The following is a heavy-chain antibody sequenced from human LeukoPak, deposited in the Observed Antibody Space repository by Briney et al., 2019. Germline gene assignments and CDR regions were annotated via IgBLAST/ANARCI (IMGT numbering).Heavy chain of an antibody. CDR3: ARGGYNYGDMDV. V-gene: IGHV3-33*08. D-gene: IGHD5-18*01. J-gene: IGHJ6*02. CDR2: IWYDGSNK. CDR1: GFTFSSYG. Sequence: GGSLRLSCAASGFTFSSYGMHWVRQAPGKGLEWVAVIWYDGSNKDYADSVKGRFTISRDNSKNTLYLQMNSLRAEDTAVYYCARGGYNYGDMDVWGQGTTVTVSS.